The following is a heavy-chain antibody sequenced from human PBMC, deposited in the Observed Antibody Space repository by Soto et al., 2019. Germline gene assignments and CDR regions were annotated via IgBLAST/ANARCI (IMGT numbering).Heavy chain of an antibody. Sequence: GGFLRLSCAASGFTFSSYGMHWVRQAPGKGLEWVAVIWYDGSNKYYADSVKGRFTISRDNSKNTLYLQMNSLRAEDTAVYYCAREAIAAAASYGMDVWGQGTTVTVSS. D-gene: IGHD6-13*01. J-gene: IGHJ6*02. CDR3: AREAIAAAASYGMDV. CDR1: GFTFSSYG. V-gene: IGHV3-33*01. CDR2: IWYDGSNK.